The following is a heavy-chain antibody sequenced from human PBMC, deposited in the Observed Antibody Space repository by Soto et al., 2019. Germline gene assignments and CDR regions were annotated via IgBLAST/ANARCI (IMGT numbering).Heavy chain of an antibody. V-gene: IGHV4-34*01. J-gene: IGHJ4*02. CDR1: GGSFSGYY. CDR2: INHSGST. D-gene: IGHD2-15*01. Sequence: SETLSLTCAVYGGSFSGYYWSWIRQPPGKGLEWIGEINHSGSTNYNPSLKSRVTISVDTSKNQFSLKLSSVTAADTAVYYCARGLASGGSYLFDYWGQGTLVTVSS. CDR3: ARGLASGGSYLFDY.